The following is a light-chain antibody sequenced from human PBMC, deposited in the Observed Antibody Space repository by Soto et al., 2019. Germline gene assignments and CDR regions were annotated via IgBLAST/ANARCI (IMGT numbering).Light chain of an antibody. CDR2: SAS. Sequence: DVQMTQSPSSLSASVGDSATIACRASQTVSKFVNWYQQKPGKVPDLLIYSASTLYSGVPSRFSGSGSGTEFTLTISNLQPEDFATYYCQQTYSLPRTFAQGTKVDIK. CDR3: QQTYSLPRT. J-gene: IGKJ1*01. V-gene: IGKV1-39*01. CDR1: QTVSKF.